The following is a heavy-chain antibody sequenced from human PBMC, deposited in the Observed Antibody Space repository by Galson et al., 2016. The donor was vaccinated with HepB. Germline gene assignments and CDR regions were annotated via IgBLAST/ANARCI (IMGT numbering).Heavy chain of an antibody. J-gene: IGHJ4*02. CDR2: ISSSSTYI. D-gene: IGHD1-26*01. V-gene: IGHV3-21*04. CDR3: ARDAVSGNYYFLDY. Sequence: SLRLSCAASGFTFSSYNMNWVRQAPGRGLEWVSYISSSSTYIYYTDSVKGRLTISRDNAKNSLYLQMNSLIAEDTAVYYCARDAVSGNYYFLDYWGQGTLVTVSS. CDR1: GFTFSSYN.